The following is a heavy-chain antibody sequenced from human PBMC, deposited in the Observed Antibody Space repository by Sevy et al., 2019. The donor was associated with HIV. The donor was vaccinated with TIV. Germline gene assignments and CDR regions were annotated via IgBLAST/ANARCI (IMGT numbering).Heavy chain of an antibody. CDR2: ITSRSSYI. J-gene: IGHJ3*02. CDR1: GFTFSSYS. CDR3: ARSWEQQLHDAFDI. Sequence: GGSLRLSCAASGFTFSSYSMNWVRQAPGKGLEWVSSITSRSSYIYYADSVKGRFTNSRDNAKNSLYLQMNSLRAEDTAGYYCARSWEQQLHDAFDIWGQGTMVTVSS. D-gene: IGHD6-13*01. V-gene: IGHV3-21*01.